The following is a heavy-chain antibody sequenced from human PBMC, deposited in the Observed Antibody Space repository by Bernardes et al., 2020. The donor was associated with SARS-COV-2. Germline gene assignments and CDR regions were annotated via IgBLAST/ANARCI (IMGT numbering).Heavy chain of an antibody. Sequence: SENLSLTCTVSGGSISIFHYYWGWIRQPPGKGLQWMGTIYYTGDTNYNPSLQSRVTISSDKAKNQFSLKLSSVTAADTAVYYCARQAWWGPGLGLIEYWGQGILVTVSS. CDR2: IYYTGDT. J-gene: IGHJ4*02. D-gene: IGHD2-15*01. CDR1: GGSISIFHYY. V-gene: IGHV4-39*01. CDR3: ARQAWWGPGLGLIEY.